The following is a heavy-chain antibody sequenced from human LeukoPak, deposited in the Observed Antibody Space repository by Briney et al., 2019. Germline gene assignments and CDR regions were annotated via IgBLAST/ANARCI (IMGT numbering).Heavy chain of an antibody. J-gene: IGHJ4*02. V-gene: IGHV1-2*02. Sequence: ASVKVSCKASGYTFTGCYMHWVRQAPGQGLEWMGWINPNSGGTNYAQKFQGRVTMTRDTSISTAYMELSRLRSDDTAVYYCARGYSSGWFGWNSGSYVSDYWGQGTLVTVSS. CDR1: GYTFTGCY. CDR3: ARGYSSGWFGWNSGSYVSDY. CDR2: INPNSGGT. D-gene: IGHD6-19*01.